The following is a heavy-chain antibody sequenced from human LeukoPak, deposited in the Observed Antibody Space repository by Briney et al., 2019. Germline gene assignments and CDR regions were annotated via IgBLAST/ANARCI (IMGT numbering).Heavy chain of an antibody. Sequence: PGGSLRLSCVVSGFTFTNHRMSWVRQAPGKGLEWVANTKEDGSEKNYVDSVKGRFTISRDNAKNSLYLQMNSLRDEDTAIYYCARDPDWLEYGGQGTLVTVSS. CDR2: TKEDGSEK. V-gene: IGHV3-7*01. J-gene: IGHJ4*02. D-gene: IGHD3/OR15-3a*01. CDR3: ARDPDWLEY. CDR1: GFTFTNHR.